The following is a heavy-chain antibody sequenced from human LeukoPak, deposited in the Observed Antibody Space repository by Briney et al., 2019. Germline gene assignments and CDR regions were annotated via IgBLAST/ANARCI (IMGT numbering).Heavy chain of an antibody. Sequence: SETLSLTCAVYGGSFSGYYWSWIRQPPGKGREWIGEINHSGSTNYNPSLKSRVTISVDTSKNQFSLKLSSVTAADTAVYYCARYDSSGYYYFDYWGQGTLVTVSS. CDR1: GGSFSGYY. CDR2: INHSGST. CDR3: ARYDSSGYYYFDY. D-gene: IGHD3-22*01. V-gene: IGHV4-34*01. J-gene: IGHJ4*02.